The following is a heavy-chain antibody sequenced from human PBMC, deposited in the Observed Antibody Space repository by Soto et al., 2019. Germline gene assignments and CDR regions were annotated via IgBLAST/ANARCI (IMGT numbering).Heavy chain of an antibody. CDR3: ARHQEGMELLLYGRGTFGWFDP. CDR1: GYTFTSYG. V-gene: IGHV1-18*01. J-gene: IGHJ5*02. CDR2: ISAYNGNT. Sequence: QVQLVQSGAEVKKPGASVKVSCKASGYTFTSYGISWVRQAPGQGLEWMGWISAYNGNTNYAQKLQGRVTMTTDTATSTAYMELRSLKSDDTAVYYCARHQEGMELLLYGRGTFGWFDPCGQGTLVTVSS. D-gene: IGHD3-3*01.